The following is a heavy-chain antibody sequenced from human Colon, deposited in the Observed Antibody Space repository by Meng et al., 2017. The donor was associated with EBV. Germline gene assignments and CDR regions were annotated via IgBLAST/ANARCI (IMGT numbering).Heavy chain of an antibody. CDR3: ARDYYASGFVFDL. CDR2: ISHSGTT. CDR1: GGSIASYNG. Sequence: HLQGPGTGLVNPSWALSLPCAFSGGSIASYNGWNWVRQTPGKGLEWIGEISHSGTTNYNPSLKSRVTISIDKSKNQFSLKLTSVTAADTAVYYCARDYYASGFVFDLWGQGTLVTVSS. V-gene: IGHV4-4*02. J-gene: IGHJ5*02. D-gene: IGHD3-10*01.